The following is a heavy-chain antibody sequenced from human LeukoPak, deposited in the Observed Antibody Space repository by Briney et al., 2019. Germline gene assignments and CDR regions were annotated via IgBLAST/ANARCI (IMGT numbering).Heavy chain of an antibody. V-gene: IGHV3-30*02. CDR3: AKGASLYGPVGPTDY. Sequence: PGGSLRLSCAASGFTFSSYGMHWVRQAPGKGLEWVAFIRYDGSNKYYADSVKGRFTISRDNSKNTLYLQMNSLRAEDTAVYYCAKGASLYGPVGPTDYWGQGTLVTVSS. CDR1: GFTFSSYG. J-gene: IGHJ4*02. D-gene: IGHD2/OR15-2a*01. CDR2: IRYDGSNK.